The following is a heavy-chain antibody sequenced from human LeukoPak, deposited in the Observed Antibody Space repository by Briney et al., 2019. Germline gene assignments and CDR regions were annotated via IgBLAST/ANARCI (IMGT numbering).Heavy chain of an antibody. CDR3: ARDASLVATITYFDY. J-gene: IGHJ4*02. Sequence: ASVKVSCKASGYTFTSYDINWVRQAPGQGLEWMGWINPNSGGTNYAQKFQGRVTMTRDTSISTAYMELSRLRSDDTAVYYCARDASLVATITYFDYWGQGTLVTVSS. CDR1: GYTFTSYD. V-gene: IGHV1-2*02. CDR2: INPNSGGT. D-gene: IGHD5-12*01.